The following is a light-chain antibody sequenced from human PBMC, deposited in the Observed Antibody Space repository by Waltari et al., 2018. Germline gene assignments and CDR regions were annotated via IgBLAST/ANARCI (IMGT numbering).Light chain of an antibody. CDR3: QQSYTSPRT. CDR1: PTLSHY. CDR2: AAS. J-gene: IGKJ1*01. V-gene: IGKV1-39*01. Sequence: IQVTQSPSSLSASVGDRVTITCRASPTLSHYINWYQHKPGKVPKILIFAASSLQRGVPSRFSGSGSGTDFTLTISSLESEDFATYYCQQSYTSPRTFGQGTKVEI.